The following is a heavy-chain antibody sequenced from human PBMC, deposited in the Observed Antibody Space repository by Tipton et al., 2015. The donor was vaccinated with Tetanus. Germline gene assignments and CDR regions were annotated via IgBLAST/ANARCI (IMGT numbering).Heavy chain of an antibody. J-gene: IGHJ3*02. V-gene: IGHV4-39*01. D-gene: IGHD3-16*01. CDR1: GSSITSTTHY. CDR2: IYYSGST. Sequence: TLSLTCTVSGSSITSTTHYWGWIRQAPGKGLEWIGNIYYSGSTDYNPSLKSRVAISVDTSKNQFSLKLSSVTAADTAVYYCARTWGVWVTSIDAFDIWGQGTKVAVSS. CDR3: ARTWGVWVTSIDAFDI.